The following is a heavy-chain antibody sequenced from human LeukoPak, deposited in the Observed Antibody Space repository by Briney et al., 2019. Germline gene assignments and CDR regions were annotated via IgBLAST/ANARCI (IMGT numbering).Heavy chain of an antibody. CDR2: ISWNGVNT. D-gene: IGHD3-10*01. V-gene: IGHV3-43*01. J-gene: IGHJ4*02. Sequence: GGSLRLSCAASGFTFDDYTMHWVRQTPGKGLEWVSLISWNGVNTYYADSMKGRFTISRDNSKNSLYLQMNSLTTEDTALYYCAKERGTSGYFDEWGQGTLVTVSS. CDR1: GFTFDDYT. CDR3: AKERGTSGYFDE.